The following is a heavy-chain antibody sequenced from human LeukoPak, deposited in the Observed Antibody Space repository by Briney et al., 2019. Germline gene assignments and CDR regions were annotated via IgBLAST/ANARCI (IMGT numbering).Heavy chain of an antibody. J-gene: IGHJ4*02. Sequence: SVKGRFTISRDNAKNSLYLQMNSLRAEDTAVYYCARVAVAGGAAVDYWGQGTLVTVSS. V-gene: IGHV3-21*01. CDR3: ARVAVAGGAAVDY. D-gene: IGHD6-19*01.